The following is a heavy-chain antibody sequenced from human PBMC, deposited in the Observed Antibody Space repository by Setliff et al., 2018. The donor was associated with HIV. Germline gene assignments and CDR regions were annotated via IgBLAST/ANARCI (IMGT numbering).Heavy chain of an antibody. V-gene: IGHV3-66*02. D-gene: IGHD5-18*01. Sequence: GGSLRLSCGASGFRVTDTYMAWVRQAPGKGLEWVTLIYKAGKTYYADFVKGRFTIARDDSKNTVSLQMTNLGTGDTATYYCAKGGYGGAYYVAGYWGQGTLVTVSS. CDR1: GFRVTDTY. CDR2: IYKAGKT. J-gene: IGHJ4*02. CDR3: AKGGYGGAYYVAGY.